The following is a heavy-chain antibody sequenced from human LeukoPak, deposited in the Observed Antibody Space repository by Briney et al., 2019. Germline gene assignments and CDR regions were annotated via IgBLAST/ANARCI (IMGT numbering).Heavy chain of an antibody. J-gene: IGHJ6*03. Sequence: SETLSLTCTVSGGSISSSSYYWGWIRQPPGKGLEWLGSISYSGSTYYNPSLKSRVTISVDTSKNHFSLKLTSAAAADTAAYYCARQRGLTNYYYYMDVWGKGTTVTISS. V-gene: IGHV4-39*01. CDR2: ISYSGST. CDR1: GGSISSSSYY. CDR3: ARQRGLTNYYYYMDV. D-gene: IGHD3-10*01.